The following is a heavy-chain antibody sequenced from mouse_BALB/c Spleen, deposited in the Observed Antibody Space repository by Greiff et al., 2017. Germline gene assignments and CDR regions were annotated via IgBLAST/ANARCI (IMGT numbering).Heavy chain of an antibody. V-gene: IGHV1S81*02. CDR1: GYTFTSYY. Sequence: VKLQQPGAELVKPGASVKLSCKASGYTFTSYYMYWVKQRPGQGLEWIGGINPSNGGTNFNEKFKSKATLTVDKSSSTAYMQLSSLTSEDSAVYYCARTITTHYYAMDYWGQGTSVTVSS. J-gene: IGHJ4*01. D-gene: IGHD2-4*01. CDR2: INPSNGGT. CDR3: ARTITTHYYAMDY.